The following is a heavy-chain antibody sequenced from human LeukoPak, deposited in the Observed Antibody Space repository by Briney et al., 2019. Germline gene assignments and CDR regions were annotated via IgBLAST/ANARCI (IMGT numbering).Heavy chain of an antibody. CDR3: ARVDGDYGTEHMDV. CDR1: GFTFSSYA. Sequence: GGSLRLSCAASGFTFSSYAMHWVRQAPGKGLEWVSGINWNGGSTGYADSVKGRFTISRDNAKNSLYLQMNSLRAEDTALYYCARVDGDYGTEHMDVWGKGTTVTISS. V-gene: IGHV3-20*04. CDR2: INWNGGST. J-gene: IGHJ6*03. D-gene: IGHD4-17*01.